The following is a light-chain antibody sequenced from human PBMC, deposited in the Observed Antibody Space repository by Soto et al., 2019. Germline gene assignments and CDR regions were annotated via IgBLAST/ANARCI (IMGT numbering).Light chain of an antibody. CDR1: SSHFGAGFD. Sequence: QSVLTQPPSVSGAPGQRGTISCTGSSSHFGAGFDVHWYQQFPGTAPKLLIYANSNRPSGAPDRFSGSKSGTSASLAITGLQAEDGADYYCQSYDTNMNGYVFGTGTTVTVL. J-gene: IGLJ1*01. CDR2: ANS. CDR3: QSYDTNMNGYV. V-gene: IGLV1-40*01.